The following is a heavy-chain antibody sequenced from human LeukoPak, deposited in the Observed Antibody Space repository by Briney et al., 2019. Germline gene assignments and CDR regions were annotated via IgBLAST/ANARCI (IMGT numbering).Heavy chain of an antibody. Sequence: SETLSLTCTVSGGSISSFYWNWIRQPPGKGLEWIGYIYDSGSIIYNPPLKSRVTISLDTSKNQFSVRLSSMTAADTAVYYCARGRRAGGGWPFFDSWGQGTLVSVSS. J-gene: IGHJ4*02. CDR1: GGSISSFY. D-gene: IGHD6-19*01. CDR3: ARGRRAGGGWPFFDS. V-gene: IGHV4-59*08. CDR2: IYDSGSI.